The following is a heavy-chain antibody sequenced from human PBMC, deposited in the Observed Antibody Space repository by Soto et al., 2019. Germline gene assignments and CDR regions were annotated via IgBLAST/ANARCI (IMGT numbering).Heavy chain of an antibody. CDR2: IIPIFGST. V-gene: IGHV1-46*01. CDR3: ARDPQAAGTISWFDP. J-gene: IGHJ5*02. Sequence: ASVKVSCKASGYTFTSYYMHWVRQAPGQGLEWMGMIIPIFGSTSYAQKFQGRVTITRDKSTSTVYMELSTLRSEDTAVYYCARDPQAAGTISWFDPWGQGTLVTVSS. D-gene: IGHD6-13*01. CDR1: GYTFTSYY.